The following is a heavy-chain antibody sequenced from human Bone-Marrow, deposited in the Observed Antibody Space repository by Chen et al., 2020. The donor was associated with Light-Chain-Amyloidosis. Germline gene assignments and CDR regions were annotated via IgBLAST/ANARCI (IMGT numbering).Heavy chain of an antibody. CDR1: GFTFSSYW. V-gene: IGHV3-74*01. Sequence: EVQLVESGGGLVQPGGSLRLSCAASGFTFSSYWMHWVRQAPGKGLVWVSLINSDGSSTSYADSVKGRFTISRDNAKNTLYLQMNSLRAEDTAVYYCARMGGVYYYDSSGYYNYYYGMDVWGQGTTVTVSS. CDR2: INSDGSST. CDR3: ARMGGVYYYDSSGYYNYYYGMDV. J-gene: IGHJ6*02. D-gene: IGHD3-22*01.